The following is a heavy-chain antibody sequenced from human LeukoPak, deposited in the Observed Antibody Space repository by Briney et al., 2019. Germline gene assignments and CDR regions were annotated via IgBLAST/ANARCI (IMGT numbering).Heavy chain of an antibody. CDR2: IYPGDSDT. CDR1: GYSFTSYW. D-gene: IGHD6-13*01. Sequence: GESLKISCKGSGYSFTSYWIGWVRQMPGKGLEWMGIIYPGDSDTRYSPSFQGQVTISADKSISTAYLQWSSLKTSDTAIYYCARHDDGKAAAGYNWFDPWGQGTLVTVSS. V-gene: IGHV5-51*01. CDR3: ARHDDGKAAAGYNWFDP. J-gene: IGHJ5*02.